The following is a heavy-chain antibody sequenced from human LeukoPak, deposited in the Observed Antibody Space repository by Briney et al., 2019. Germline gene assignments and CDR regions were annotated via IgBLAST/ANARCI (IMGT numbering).Heavy chain of an antibody. CDR1: GGSISSGGYY. V-gene: IGHV4-31*03. D-gene: IGHD7-27*01. CDR3: ARGQISHWGDPYYFDY. J-gene: IGHJ4*02. CDR2: IYYSGST. Sequence: SETLSLTCTVSGGSISSGGYYWSWIRQHPGKGLEWIGYIYYSGSTYYNPSLKSRVTISVDTSKNQFSLKLSSVTAADTAVYYCARGQISHWGDPYYFDYWGQGTLVTVSS.